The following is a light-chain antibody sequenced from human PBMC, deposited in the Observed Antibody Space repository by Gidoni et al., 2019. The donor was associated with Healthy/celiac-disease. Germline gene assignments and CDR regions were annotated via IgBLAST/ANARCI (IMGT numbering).Light chain of an antibody. V-gene: IGKV1-33*01. CDR2: DAS. CDR3: QQYDNLLFT. J-gene: IGKJ3*01. Sequence: DIQMTHPPSSLSASVGDRVTITCQASQDISNYLNWYQQKPGKAPKRLIYDASNLETGVPSRFSGSGSGTDFTFTISSLQPEDIATYYCQQYDNLLFTFGPGTKVDIK. CDR1: QDISNY.